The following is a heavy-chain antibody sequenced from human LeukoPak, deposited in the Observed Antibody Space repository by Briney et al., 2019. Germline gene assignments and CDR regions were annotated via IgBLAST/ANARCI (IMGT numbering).Heavy chain of an antibody. Sequence: GGSLRLSCAASAFTFSSYAMSWVRQAPGKGLEWVSSISGSGGSTYYADSVKGRFTISRDNSKNTLYLQMNSLRAEDTAVYYCAKGPHGGNAGYWGQGTLVTVSS. CDR2: ISGSGGST. CDR1: AFTFSSYA. D-gene: IGHD4-23*01. CDR3: AKGPHGGNAGY. J-gene: IGHJ4*02. V-gene: IGHV3-23*01.